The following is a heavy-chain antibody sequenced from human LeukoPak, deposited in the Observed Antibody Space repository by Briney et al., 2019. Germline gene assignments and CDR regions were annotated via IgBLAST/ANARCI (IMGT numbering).Heavy chain of an antibody. CDR2: IYYSGST. CDR1: GGSISSYY. V-gene: IGHV4-59*08. D-gene: IGHD6-13*01. CDR3: ARHLTQYSSSWFQSFDY. J-gene: IGHJ4*02. Sequence: SETLSLTCTVSGGSISSYYWSWIRQPPGKGLEWIGYIYYSGSTNYNPSLKSRVTISVDTSKNQFSLKLSSVTAADTAVYYCARHLTQYSSSWFQSFDYWGQGTLVTVSS.